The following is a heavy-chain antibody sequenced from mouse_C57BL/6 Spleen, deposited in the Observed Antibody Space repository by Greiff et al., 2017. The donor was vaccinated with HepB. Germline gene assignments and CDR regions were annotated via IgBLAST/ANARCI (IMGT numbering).Heavy chain of an antibody. CDR2: IYPGDGDT. J-gene: IGHJ4*01. V-gene: IGHV1-80*01. CDR3: ATQGFITTVVEDYAMDY. CDR1: GYAFSSYW. Sequence: VQLQQSGAELVKPGASVKISCKASGYAFSSYWMNWVKQRPGKGLEWIGQIYPGDGDTNYNGKFKGKATLTADKSSSTAYMQLSSLTSEDSAVYFCATQGFITTVVEDYAMDYWGQGTSVTVSS. D-gene: IGHD1-1*01.